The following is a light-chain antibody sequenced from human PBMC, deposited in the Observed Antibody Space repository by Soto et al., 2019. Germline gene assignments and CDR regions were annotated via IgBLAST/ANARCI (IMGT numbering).Light chain of an antibody. CDR2: GAS. Sequence: EIVMTQSPATLSVSPGERATLSCRASQSVSSNLAWYQQKPGQAPRLLIYGASTRATGIPARFSGSGSRTKFTLTISSLQYEDFAVYYCQQYNNWPYTFGQGTKLEIK. V-gene: IGKV3-15*01. CDR3: QQYNNWPYT. CDR1: QSVSSN. J-gene: IGKJ2*01.